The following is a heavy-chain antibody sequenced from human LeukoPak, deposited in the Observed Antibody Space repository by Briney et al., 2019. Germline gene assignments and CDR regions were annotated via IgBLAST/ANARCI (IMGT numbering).Heavy chain of an antibody. J-gene: IGHJ4*02. D-gene: IGHD1-20*01. CDR1: GFTFSSYA. CDR3: ARLLTDFDY. V-gene: IGHV3-21*01. Sequence: GGSPRLSCAASGFTFSSYAMSWVRQAPGKGLEWVSSISSSSYIYYADSVKGRFTISRDNAKNSLYLQMNSLRAEDTAVYYCARLLTDFDYWGQGTLVTVSS. CDR2: ISSSSYI.